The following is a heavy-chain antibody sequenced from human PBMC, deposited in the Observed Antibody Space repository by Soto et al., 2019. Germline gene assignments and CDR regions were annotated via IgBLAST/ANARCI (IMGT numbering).Heavy chain of an antibody. D-gene: IGHD1-1*01. Sequence: SETLSLTCAVYGGSFSGYYWSWIRQSPGKGLEWIGEINQGGSTNYTPSLKSRVTISVDTSKNQFSLKLSSVTAADAAMYYCARGPLITWNHLFFDSGGKGTLVTFSS. CDR3: ARGPLITWNHLFFDS. J-gene: IGHJ4*02. CDR1: GGSFSGYY. CDR2: INQGGST. V-gene: IGHV4-34*01.